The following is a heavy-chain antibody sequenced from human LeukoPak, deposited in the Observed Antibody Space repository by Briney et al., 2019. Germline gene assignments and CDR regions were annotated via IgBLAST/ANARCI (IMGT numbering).Heavy chain of an antibody. CDR2: INHSGST. CDR3: ARGLWMTISDAFDI. CDR1: GGSFSGYY. V-gene: IGHV4-34*01. D-gene: IGHD4/OR15-4a*01. Sequence: NPSETLSLTCAVYGGSFSGYYWSWIRQPPGKGLEWIGEINHSGSTNYNPSLKSRVTISVDTSKNQFSLKLSSVTAADTAVYYCARGLWMTISDAFDIWGQGTMVTVSS. J-gene: IGHJ3*02.